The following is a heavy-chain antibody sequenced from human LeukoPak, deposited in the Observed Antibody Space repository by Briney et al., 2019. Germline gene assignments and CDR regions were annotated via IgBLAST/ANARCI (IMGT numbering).Heavy chain of an antibody. V-gene: IGHV3-48*04. CDR2: VSSSDGTI. CDR3: ARVGTTNYYFYYMDV. Sequence: GGSLTLSCAASGFTFSTYTMNWVRQAPGKGLEWVSYVSSSDGTIYYADSVKGRFTISRDNAKNSLYLQMNSLRAEDTAVYYCARVGTTNYYFYYMDVWGKGTTVTVSS. D-gene: IGHD2-2*01. CDR1: GFTFSTYT. J-gene: IGHJ6*03.